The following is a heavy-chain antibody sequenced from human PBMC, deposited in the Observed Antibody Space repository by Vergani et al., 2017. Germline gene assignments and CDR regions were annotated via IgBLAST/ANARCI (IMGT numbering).Heavy chain of an antibody. Sequence: EVQRGESGGGLVQPGGSLRLSCAASGFTFSSYWMHWVRQAPGKGLVWVSRINSDGSSTSYADSVKGRFTISRDNAKNTLYLQMNSLRAEDTAVYYCARERAIVATDGMDGWGEGSTVTVSS. CDR3: ARERAIVATDGMDG. J-gene: IGHJ6*01. CDR2: INSDGSST. CDR1: GFTFSSYW. V-gene: IGHV3-74*01. D-gene: IGHD5-12*01.